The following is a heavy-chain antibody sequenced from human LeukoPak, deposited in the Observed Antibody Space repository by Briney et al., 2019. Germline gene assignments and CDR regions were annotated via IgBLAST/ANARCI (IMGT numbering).Heavy chain of an antibody. CDR3: ARSIVVVPAASLGDAFDI. CDR2: IYTSGST. Sequence: SETLSLTCTVSGGSISSGSYYGSWIRQPAGKGLEWIGRIYTSGSTNYNPSLKSRVTIPVDTSKNQFSLKLSSVTAADTAVYYCARSIVVVPAASLGDAFDIWGQGTMVTVSS. D-gene: IGHD2-2*01. CDR1: GGSISSGSYY. V-gene: IGHV4-61*02. J-gene: IGHJ3*02.